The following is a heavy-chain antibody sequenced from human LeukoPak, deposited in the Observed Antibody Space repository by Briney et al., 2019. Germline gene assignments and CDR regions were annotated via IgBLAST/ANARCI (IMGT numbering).Heavy chain of an antibody. J-gene: IGHJ4*02. CDR2: INHSGST. CDR1: GGSFSGYY. CDR3: ARGSDYYDSSGEGFDY. V-gene: IGHV4-34*01. D-gene: IGHD3-22*01. Sequence: SETLSLTCAVYGGSFSGYYWSWIHQPPGKGLEWIGEINHSGSTNYNPSLKSRVTISVDTSKNQFSLKLSSVTAADTAVYYCARGSDYYDSSGEGFDYWGQGTLVTVSS.